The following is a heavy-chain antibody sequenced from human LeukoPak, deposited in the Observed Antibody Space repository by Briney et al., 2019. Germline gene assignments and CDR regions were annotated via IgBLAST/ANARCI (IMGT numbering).Heavy chain of an antibody. Sequence: GGSLRLSCAASGFTFSSYGMHWVRQAPGKGLEWVAFIRYDGSNKYYADSVKGRFTISRDNSKNTLYLQMNSLRAEDTAVYYYAKAGPYYYDSSGSIDYWGQGTLVTVSS. J-gene: IGHJ4*02. D-gene: IGHD3-22*01. CDR1: GFTFSSYG. CDR2: IRYDGSNK. V-gene: IGHV3-30*02. CDR3: AKAGPYYYDSSGSIDY.